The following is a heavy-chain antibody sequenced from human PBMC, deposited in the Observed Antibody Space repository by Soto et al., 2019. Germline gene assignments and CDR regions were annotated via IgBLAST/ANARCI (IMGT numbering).Heavy chain of an antibody. CDR1: GGSLSSYC. V-gene: IGHV4-59*01. CDR2: IYYSGST. Sequence: PSETLSVTCTVSGGSLSSYCLSWIRPPPGKGLEWIGYIYYSGSTNYNPSLKSRVTISVDTSKNQFSLKLSSVTAADTAVYYCARALAGTPVDYWGQGTLVTVSS. J-gene: IGHJ4*02. CDR3: ARALAGTPVDY. D-gene: IGHD6-13*01.